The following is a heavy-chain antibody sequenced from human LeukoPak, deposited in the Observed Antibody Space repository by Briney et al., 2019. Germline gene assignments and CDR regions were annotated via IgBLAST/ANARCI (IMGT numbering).Heavy chain of an antibody. CDR3: LSGGYDY. D-gene: IGHD4-23*01. CDR2: IYYSGST. V-gene: IGHV4-34*01. Sequence: SETLFLTCAVYGGSFSGYYWSWIRQPPGKGLEWIGSIYYSGSTYYNPSLKSRVTISVDTSKNQFSLKLSSVTAADTAVYYCLSGGYDYWGQGTLVTVSS. J-gene: IGHJ4*02. CDR1: GGSFSGYY.